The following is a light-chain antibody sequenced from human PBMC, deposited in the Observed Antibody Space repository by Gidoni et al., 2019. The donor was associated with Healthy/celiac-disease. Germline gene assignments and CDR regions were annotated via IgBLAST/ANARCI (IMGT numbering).Light chain of an antibody. J-gene: IGKJ4*01. CDR2: AAP. Sequence: DIQMTQSPSSLSASVGDRVTITYRASQSISSYLNWYQQKPGKAPKLLIYAAPSLQSGVPSRFSGSGSGTDFTLTISSLQPEDFATYYCQQSYSTPPTFGGGTKVEIK. V-gene: IGKV1-39*01. CDR3: QQSYSTPPT. CDR1: QSISSY.